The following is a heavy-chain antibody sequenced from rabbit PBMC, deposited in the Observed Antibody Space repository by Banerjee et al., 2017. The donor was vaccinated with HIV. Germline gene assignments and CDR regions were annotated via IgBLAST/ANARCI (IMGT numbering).Heavy chain of an antibody. CDR1: GFSFSSYW. CDR3: ARDSCAISSYPRVFNL. D-gene: IGHD8-1*01. J-gene: IGHJ4*01. CDR2: IHAGSSGST. Sequence: QSLEESGGDLVKPGASLTLTCTASGFSFSSYWICWVRQDPGKGLGLISFIHAGSSGSTYYASWAKGPFTISNTSSTTATLLMTRLTAADTASYFCARDSCAISSYPRVFNLWGPGTLVTVS. V-gene: IGHV1S40*01.